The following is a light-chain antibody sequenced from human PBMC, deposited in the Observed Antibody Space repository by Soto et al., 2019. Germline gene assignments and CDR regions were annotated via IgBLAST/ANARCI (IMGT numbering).Light chain of an antibody. Sequence: DIQMTQSPSTLSASVGDRVTITCRASQSISSWLAWYQQKPGKAPKLLIYKASSLESGVPSRFSGSGSGTEFNLTISSLQPDDFATYYCQQYNSYSRTFGQGTK. J-gene: IGKJ1*01. CDR3: QQYNSYSRT. CDR1: QSISSW. V-gene: IGKV1-5*03. CDR2: KAS.